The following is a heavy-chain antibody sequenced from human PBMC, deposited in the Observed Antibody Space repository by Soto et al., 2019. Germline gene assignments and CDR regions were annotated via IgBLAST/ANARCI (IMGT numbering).Heavy chain of an antibody. V-gene: IGHV3-23*01. CDR2: ISGSGGDT. J-gene: IGHJ4*02. CDR3: AKHDFWTLYNTGLDS. D-gene: IGHD3-3*01. Sequence: EVQLLESGGGLVQPGGSLRLSCSASGFTFTSYAMSWVRQAPGKGLEWVSGISGSGGDTKRADSVKGRFTISRDNCKNMRYLQMNSLRADDTAVYYCAKHDFWTLYNTGLDSWGQGTLVTVSS. CDR1: GFTFTSYA.